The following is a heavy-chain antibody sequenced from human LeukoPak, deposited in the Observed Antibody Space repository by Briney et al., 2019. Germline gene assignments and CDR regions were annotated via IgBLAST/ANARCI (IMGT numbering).Heavy chain of an antibody. CDR1: GGSISSYY. V-gene: IGHV4-4*07. D-gene: IGHD2-2*01. J-gene: IGHJ5*02. Sequence: PSETLSLTCTVSGGSISSYYWSWIRQPAGKGLEWIGRIYTSGSTNYSPSLKSRVTMSVDTSKNQFSLKLSSVTAADTAVYYCATAQSKPYCSSTSCSSWFDPWGQGTLVTVSS. CDR3: ATAQSKPYCSSTSCSSWFDP. CDR2: IYTSGST.